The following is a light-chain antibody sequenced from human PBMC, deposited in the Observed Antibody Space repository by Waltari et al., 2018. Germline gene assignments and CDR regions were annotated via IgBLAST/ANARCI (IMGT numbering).Light chain of an antibody. Sequence: EIVLTQSPATLSLSPGESATLSCRASQSVSSLLAWYQQKPGRSPRLLIYDATNRATGVPARFSGSGSGTDFTLTISSLEPEDFAVYHCQQRSNWPPLSFGGGTKVEIK. J-gene: IGKJ4*01. CDR3: QQRSNWPPLS. CDR1: QSVSSL. CDR2: DAT. V-gene: IGKV3-11*01.